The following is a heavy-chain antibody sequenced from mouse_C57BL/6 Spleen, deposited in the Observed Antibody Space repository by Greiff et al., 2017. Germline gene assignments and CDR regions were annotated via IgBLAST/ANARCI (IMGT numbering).Heavy chain of an antibody. Sequence: EVKLMESGPGLAKPSQTLSLTCSVTGYSITSDYWNWIRQFPGNKLEYMGYISDSGSTYYNPSLNSRISITRDTSKNQYYLQLHSVTTEDTATYYCARSPFYDGYYGYWYFDVWGTGTTVTVSS. CDR3: ARSPFYDGYYGYWYFDV. D-gene: IGHD2-3*01. V-gene: IGHV3-8*01. J-gene: IGHJ1*03. CDR2: ISDSGST. CDR1: GYSITSDY.